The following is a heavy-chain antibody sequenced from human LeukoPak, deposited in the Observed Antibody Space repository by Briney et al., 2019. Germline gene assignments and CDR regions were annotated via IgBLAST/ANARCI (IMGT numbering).Heavy chain of an antibody. CDR3: ARRFCIGGNCFSYYYNNYAMDV. V-gene: IGHV3-30*03. CDR2: ISFGGSNK. CDR1: GVTFSGYV. Sequence: PVTSLRLSCAASGVTFSGYVIHWGRQAPGKGAGLGAFISFGGSNKYYADSVKGRFTISRDNSKNSMYLQMNSLRVEDTAVYYCARRFCIGGNCFSYYYNNYAMDVWGQGTTVTVSS. J-gene: IGHJ6*02. D-gene: IGHD2-15*01.